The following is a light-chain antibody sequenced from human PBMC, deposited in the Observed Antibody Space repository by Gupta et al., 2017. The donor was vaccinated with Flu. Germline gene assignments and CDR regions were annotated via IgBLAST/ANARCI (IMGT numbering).Light chain of an antibody. J-gene: IGLJ3*02. V-gene: IGLV1-51*02. CDR3: ATWDSSRSAVV. CDR1: SSNIGNHY. CDR2: END. Sequence: QSVLPQPPSVYAARVQKVTISCSGSSSNIGNHYVSWYQQRPGTAPKVLIYENDKRPSGIPVRFSGSKSGTSATLAINGLQTGDEADYYCATWDSSRSAVVFGGGTKLTVL.